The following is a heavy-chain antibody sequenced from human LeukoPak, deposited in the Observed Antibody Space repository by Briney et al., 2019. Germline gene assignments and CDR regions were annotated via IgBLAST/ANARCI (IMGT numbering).Heavy chain of an antibody. V-gene: IGHV3-23*01. CDR1: GFTFSSHA. CDR3: ARYYLGSFDY. D-gene: IGHD3-16*01. CDR2: ISGSGGST. J-gene: IGHJ4*02. Sequence: PGGSLRLSCAASGFTFSSHAVSWVRQAPGKGLEWVSAISGSGGSTYYADSVKGRFTISRDNAKNSVYLQMNSLRAEDTAVYYCARYYLGSFDYWGQGTLVTVSS.